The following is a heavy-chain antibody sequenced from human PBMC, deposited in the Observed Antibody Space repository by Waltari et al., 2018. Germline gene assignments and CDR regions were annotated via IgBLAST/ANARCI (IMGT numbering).Heavy chain of an antibody. CDR2: ISGSGGST. J-gene: IGHJ6*02. Sequence: EVQLLGAGGGFVQRGGSLRPSCAASRLPFSSSAMSWVRQARGKGLEWVSGISGSGGSTYYADSVKGRFTISRDNSKNTVHLEMNSLRAEDTAIYYCAKFYLTGSSRPWGMDVWGQGTTVTVS. CDR3: AKFYLTGSSRPWGMDV. D-gene: IGHD1-20*01. CDR1: RLPFSSSA. V-gene: IGHV3-23*01.